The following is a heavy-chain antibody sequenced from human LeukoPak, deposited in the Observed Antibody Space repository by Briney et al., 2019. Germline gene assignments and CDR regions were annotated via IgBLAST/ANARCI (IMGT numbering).Heavy chain of an antibody. V-gene: IGHV4-34*01. CDR2: INHSGST. Sequence: SETLSLTCAVYGGSFSGYYWSWIRQPPGKGLEWIGEINHSGSTNYNPSLKSRVTISIDTSKNQFSLKLSSVTAADTAVYYCARGPVQLWPDYYYYMDVWGKGTTVTVSS. J-gene: IGHJ6*03. D-gene: IGHD1-1*01. CDR1: GGSFSGYY. CDR3: ARGPVQLWPDYYYYMDV.